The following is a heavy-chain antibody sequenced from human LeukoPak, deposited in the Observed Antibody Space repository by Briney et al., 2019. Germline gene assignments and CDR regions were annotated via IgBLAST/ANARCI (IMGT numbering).Heavy chain of an antibody. Sequence: GGSLRLSCAGSGFTFSSYGMHWVRQAPGKGLEWVAVISYDGSNKYYVDSVKGRFTISRDNSKNTLYLQMNSLRAEDTAVYYCAREAPCGGDCYLDYWGQGTLVTVSS. CDR2: ISYDGSNK. V-gene: IGHV3-30*03. D-gene: IGHD2-21*01. CDR1: GFTFSSYG. J-gene: IGHJ4*02. CDR3: AREAPCGGDCYLDY.